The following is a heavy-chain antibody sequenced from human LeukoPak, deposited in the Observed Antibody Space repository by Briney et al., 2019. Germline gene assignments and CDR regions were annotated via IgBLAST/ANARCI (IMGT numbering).Heavy chain of an antibody. J-gene: IGHJ4*02. CDR1: GGSISSYY. CDR2: IYYSGST. D-gene: IGHD3-10*01. Sequence: SETLSLTCTVSGGSISSYYWSWIRQPPGKGLEWIGYIYYSGSTNYNPSLKSRVTISVDTSKSQFSLKLSSVTAADTAVYYCASRYYYGSGSYYNEWGQGTLVTVSS. V-gene: IGHV4-59*01. CDR3: ASRYYYGSGSYYNE.